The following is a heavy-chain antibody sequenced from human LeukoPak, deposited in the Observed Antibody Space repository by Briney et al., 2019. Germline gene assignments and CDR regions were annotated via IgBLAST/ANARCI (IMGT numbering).Heavy chain of an antibody. CDR3: AREIVATFDY. D-gene: IGHD2-15*01. V-gene: IGHV4-31*03. CDR1: GGSTSSGGSY. J-gene: IGHJ4*02. CDR2: IYYSGST. Sequence: SRTLSPTCTVSGGSTSSGGSYWSWIRQHPGKGLEWIGYIYYSGSTYYNPSLESRVTISIDTSKNQFSLKLNSVTAADTAVYYCAREIVATFDYWGQGTLVTVSS.